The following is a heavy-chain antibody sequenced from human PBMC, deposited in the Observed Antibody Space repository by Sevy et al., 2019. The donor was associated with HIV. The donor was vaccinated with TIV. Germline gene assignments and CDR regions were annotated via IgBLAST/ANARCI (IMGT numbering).Heavy chain of an antibody. Sequence: GGSLRLSCAASGFTFSSYSMNWVRQAPGKGLEWVSSISSSSSYIYYADSVKGRFTISRDNAKNSLYLQMNSLRVEDTAVYYCARAARWRIAAAGTNYYYYYMDVWGKGTTVTVSS. V-gene: IGHV3-21*01. D-gene: IGHD6-13*01. CDR1: GFTFSSYS. CDR3: ARAARWRIAAAGTNYYYYYMDV. CDR2: ISSSSSYI. J-gene: IGHJ6*03.